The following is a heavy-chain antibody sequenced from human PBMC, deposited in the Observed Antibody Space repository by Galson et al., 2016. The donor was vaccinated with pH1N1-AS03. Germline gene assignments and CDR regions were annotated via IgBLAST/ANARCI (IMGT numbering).Heavy chain of an antibody. V-gene: IGHV4-59*08. CDR2: IYDSGNT. Sequence: ETLSLPCIVSGGSMSRYYWSWTRQPPGKGLEWIGYIYDSGNTNYNPSLKSRVTISGDTSKNQFSLKLTSVAAADTAVYYCARPRGESSSWYPFDHWGQGTLVTVSS. D-gene: IGHD6-13*01. CDR3: ARPRGESSSWYPFDH. CDR1: GGSMSRYY. J-gene: IGHJ4*02.